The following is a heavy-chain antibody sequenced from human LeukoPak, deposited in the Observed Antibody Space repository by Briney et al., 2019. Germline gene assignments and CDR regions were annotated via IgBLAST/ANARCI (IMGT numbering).Heavy chain of an antibody. D-gene: IGHD3-16*02. CDR3: AREGPLGKYYFDY. J-gene: IGHJ4*02. V-gene: IGHV3-30-3*01. Sequence: PGGSLRLSCAASGFTFSSYAMHWVRQAPGKGLEWVAVISYDGSNKYYADSVKGRFTISRDNSKNTLYLQMNSLRAEDTAVYYCAREGPLGKYYFDYWGQGTLVTVSS. CDR2: ISYDGSNK. CDR1: GFTFSSYA.